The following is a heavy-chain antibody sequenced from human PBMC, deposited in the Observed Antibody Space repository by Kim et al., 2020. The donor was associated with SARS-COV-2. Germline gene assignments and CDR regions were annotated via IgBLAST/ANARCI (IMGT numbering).Heavy chain of an antibody. D-gene: IGHD3-22*01. CDR2: ISYDGSNK. Sequence: GGSLRLSCAASGFTFSSYGIHWVRQAPGKGLEWVAVISYDGSNKYYADSVKGRFTISRDNSKNTLYLQMNSLRAEDMAVYYCAKDSGSGFGYDSSGALDYWGQGTLVTVSS. J-gene: IGHJ4*02. CDR3: AKDSGSGFGYDSSGALDY. V-gene: IGHV3-30*18. CDR1: GFTFSSYG.